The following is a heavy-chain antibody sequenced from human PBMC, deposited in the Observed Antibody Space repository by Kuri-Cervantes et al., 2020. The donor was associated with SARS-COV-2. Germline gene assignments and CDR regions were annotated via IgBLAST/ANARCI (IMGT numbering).Heavy chain of an antibody. D-gene: IGHD3-22*01. J-gene: IGHJ6*03. Sequence: SETLSLTCTVSGGSISSHYWSWIRQPPGKGLEWIGYIYYSGSTNYNPSLKSRVTISVDTSKNQFSLKLSSVTAADTAVYYCARATGRYDSSGYYPTNYYYMDVWGKGTTVTVSS. CDR2: IYYSGST. V-gene: IGHV4-59*11. CDR1: GGSISSHY. CDR3: ARATGRYDSSGYYPTNYYYMDV.